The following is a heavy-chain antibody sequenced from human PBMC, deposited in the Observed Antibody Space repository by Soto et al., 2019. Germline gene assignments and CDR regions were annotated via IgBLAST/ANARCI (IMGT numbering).Heavy chain of an antibody. Sequence: QPWGSVRLSCAASGFTFSSDWMHWVRQAPGKGLVWVSRINSDGSSTSYADSVKGRFTISRDNAKNTLYLQMNSLRAEDTAVYYCARAPEYSSSSIDYWGQGTLVTVSS. CDR3: ARAPEYSSSSIDY. D-gene: IGHD6-6*01. J-gene: IGHJ4*02. V-gene: IGHV3-74*01. CDR2: INSDGSST. CDR1: GFTFSSDW.